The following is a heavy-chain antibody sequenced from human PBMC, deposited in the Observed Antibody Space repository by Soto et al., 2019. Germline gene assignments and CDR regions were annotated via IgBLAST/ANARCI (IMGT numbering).Heavy chain of an antibody. D-gene: IGHD6-19*01. Sequence: GASVKVSCKASGYTFTGYAMHWVRQAPGQRLEWMGWINAGNGNTKYSQKFQGRVTITRDTSASAAYMELSSLSSEDTAVYDCARAVAVPADFDYWGQGNLVTVSS. CDR1: GYTFTGYA. CDR2: INAGNGNT. V-gene: IGHV1-3*01. J-gene: IGHJ4*02. CDR3: ARAVAVPADFDY.